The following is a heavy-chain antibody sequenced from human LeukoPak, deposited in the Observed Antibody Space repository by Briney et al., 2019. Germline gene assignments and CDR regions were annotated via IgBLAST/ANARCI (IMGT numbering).Heavy chain of an antibody. V-gene: IGHV1-69*13. Sequence: ASVKVSCKASGGTFSSYAISWVRQAPGQGLEWMGGIIPIFGTANYAQKFQGRVTITADESTSTAYMELSSLRSEDTAVYYCAEREFYGSGSYYKPPTGWGQGTLVTVSS. CDR2: IIPIFGTA. CDR1: GGTFSSYA. J-gene: IGHJ4*02. CDR3: AEREFYGSGSYYKPPTG. D-gene: IGHD3-10*01.